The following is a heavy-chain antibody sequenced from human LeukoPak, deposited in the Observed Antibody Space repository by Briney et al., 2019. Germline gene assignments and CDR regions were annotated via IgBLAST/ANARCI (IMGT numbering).Heavy chain of an antibody. CDR3: AIGGYCSSTSCYEGFDP. V-gene: IGHV4-38-2*01. D-gene: IGHD2-2*01. Sequence: SETLSLTCAVSGYSISSGYYWGWIRPPPGKGREWIGSIYHSGSAYYNPSLKSRVTISVDTSKNQFSLKLSSVTAADTAVYYCAIGGYCSSTSCYEGFDPWGQGTLVTVSP. CDR1: GYSISSGYY. CDR2: IYHSGSA. J-gene: IGHJ5*02.